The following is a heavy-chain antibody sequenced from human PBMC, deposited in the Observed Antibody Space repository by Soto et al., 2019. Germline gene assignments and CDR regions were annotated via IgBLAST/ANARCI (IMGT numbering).Heavy chain of an antibody. D-gene: IGHD3-9*01. CDR2: INTKTGGT. CDR3: ETDKVAFDM. Sequence: ASVKVSFKASGYIFTGYYIQWVRQAPGQGLEWMGWINTKTGGTKYAQKFQGRVTMTRDTSINTAYMEVSRLRSDDTAVYYCETDKVAFDMWGQGTMVTVSS. J-gene: IGHJ3*02. CDR1: GYIFTGYY. V-gene: IGHV1-2*02.